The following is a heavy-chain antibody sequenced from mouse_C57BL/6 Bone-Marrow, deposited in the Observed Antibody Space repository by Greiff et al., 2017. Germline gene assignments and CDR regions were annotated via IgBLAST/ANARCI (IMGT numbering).Heavy chain of an antibody. CDR1: GYTFTDYY. J-gene: IGHJ4*01. Sequence: EVKLQESGPVLVKPGASVKMSCKASGYTFTDYYMNWVKQSHGKSLEWIGVINPYNGGTSYNQKFKGKATLTVDKSSSTAYMQLNSLTSEDSAVYYCAREGWAAMAYWGQGTSVTVSS. V-gene: IGHV1-19*01. CDR2: INPYNGGT. CDR3: AREGWAAMAY. D-gene: IGHD3-3*01.